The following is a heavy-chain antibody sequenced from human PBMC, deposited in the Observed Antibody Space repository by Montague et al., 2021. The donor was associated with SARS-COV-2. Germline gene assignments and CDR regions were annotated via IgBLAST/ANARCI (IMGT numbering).Heavy chain of an antibody. V-gene: IGHV4-59*01. CDR1: GGSISSYY. CDR2: IYYSGST. CDR3: ARERVTMFGVVPWPAYFDY. D-gene: IGHD3-3*01. J-gene: IGHJ4*02. Sequence: SETLSLTCTVSGGSISSYYWSWIRQPPGKGLEWIGYIYYSGSTNYNPSLKSRVTISVDTSKNQFSLKLSSVTAADTAVYYCARERVTMFGVVPWPAYFDYWGQGTLVTVSS.